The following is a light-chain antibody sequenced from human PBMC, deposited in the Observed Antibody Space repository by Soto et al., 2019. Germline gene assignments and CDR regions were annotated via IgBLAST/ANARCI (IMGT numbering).Light chain of an antibody. CDR2: SNN. Sequence: QSVLTQPPSASGTPGQRVTLSCSGSSSNIGSNTVNWYQQLPGTAPKLVIYSNNQRPSGVPDRFSGSKSGTSASLAISGLQSEDEADYYCVAWDDSLNGYVLFGGGTKLTVL. J-gene: IGLJ2*01. CDR1: SSNIGSNT. V-gene: IGLV1-44*01. CDR3: VAWDDSLNGYVL.